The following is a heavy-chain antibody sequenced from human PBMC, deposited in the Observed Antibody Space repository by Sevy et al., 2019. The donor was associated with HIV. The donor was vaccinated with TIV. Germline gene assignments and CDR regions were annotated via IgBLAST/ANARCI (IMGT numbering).Heavy chain of an antibody. CDR2: INHSGST. CDR1: GGSLSGYY. CDR3: ARFGWHTSSFYQGYYYMDV. D-gene: IGHD6-13*01. V-gene: IGHV4-34*01. Sequence: SETLSLTCAVYGGSLSGYYWSWIRQPPEKGLEWIGEINHSGSTNYNPSLKSRVTISLDTSKNQFSLKLSSVTAADTAVYYSARFGWHTSSFYQGYYYMDVWGKGTTVTVSS. J-gene: IGHJ6*03.